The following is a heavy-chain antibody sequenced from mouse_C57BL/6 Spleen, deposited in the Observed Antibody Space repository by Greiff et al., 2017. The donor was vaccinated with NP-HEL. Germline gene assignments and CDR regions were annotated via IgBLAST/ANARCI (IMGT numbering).Heavy chain of an antibody. Sequence: QVQLQQPGAELVKPGASVKMSCKASGYTFTSYWITWVKQRPGQGLEWIGDIYPGSGSTNYNEKFKSKATLTVDTSSSTAYMQLSSLTSEDSAVYYGASGRYCGSSYAAMDYWGQGTSVTVSS. V-gene: IGHV1-55*01. J-gene: IGHJ4*01. D-gene: IGHD1-1*01. CDR1: GYTFTSYW. CDR3: ASGRYCGSSYAAMDY. CDR2: IYPGSGST.